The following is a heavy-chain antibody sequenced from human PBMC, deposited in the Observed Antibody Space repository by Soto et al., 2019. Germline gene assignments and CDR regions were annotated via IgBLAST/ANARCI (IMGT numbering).Heavy chain of an antibody. J-gene: IGHJ4*02. CDR1: GYTFTNYG. CDR2: VSGYNRNT. D-gene: IGHD1-26*01. CDR3: ARDRQWEPLIY. V-gene: IGHV1-18*01. Sequence: QFQLVQSGVDVKMPGASVKLSCKTYGYTFTNYGVTWVRQVSGQGLEWIGWVSGYNRNTNYAQKFEDRVIMTTDTSTNTAHMELRRLRSDDTGIYYWARDRQWEPLIYWGRGTLLTVSP.